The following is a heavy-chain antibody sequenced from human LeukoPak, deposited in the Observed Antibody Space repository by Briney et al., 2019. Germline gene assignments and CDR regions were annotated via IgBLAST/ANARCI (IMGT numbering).Heavy chain of an antibody. Sequence: PGGSLRLSCAASGFTFSSYEMNWVRQAPGKWLEWVSYISISGSSIYYADSVKGRFTISRDNAKNSLYLQMNSLRAEDTAVYYCAREYFSAWYDYWGQGTLVTVSS. CDR1: GFTFSSYE. J-gene: IGHJ4*02. CDR3: AREYFSAWYDY. CDR2: ISISGSSI. D-gene: IGHD6-19*01. V-gene: IGHV3-48*03.